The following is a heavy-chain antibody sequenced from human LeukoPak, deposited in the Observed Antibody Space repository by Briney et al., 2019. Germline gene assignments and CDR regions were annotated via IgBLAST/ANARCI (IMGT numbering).Heavy chain of an antibody. CDR2: IYYSVST. Sequence: SETLSLTCTVSGGSTSSYYWSWIRQPPGKGLEWSGYIYYSVSTNYNPSLKSRVTISVDTSKNQFSLKLSSVTAADTAVYYCARQGYYDSSGYYRDYWGQGPLVTVSS. J-gene: IGHJ4*02. V-gene: IGHV4-59*08. D-gene: IGHD3-22*01. CDR3: ARQGYYDSSGYYRDY. CDR1: GGSTSSYY.